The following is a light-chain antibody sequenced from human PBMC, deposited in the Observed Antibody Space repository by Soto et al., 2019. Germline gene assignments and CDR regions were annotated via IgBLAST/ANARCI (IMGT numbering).Light chain of an antibody. CDR2: RNN. CDR3: ATWDDRLSVYV. J-gene: IGLJ1*01. Sequence: QSVLTQPPSASGTPGQRVTISCSGSSPNIGSNTVNWYQQVPGTAPKLLIYRNNQRPSGVPDRFSGSTSGTSASLAISGLQSDDESHYYCATWDDRLSVYVFGTGTKLTVL. CDR1: SPNIGSNT. V-gene: IGLV1-44*01.